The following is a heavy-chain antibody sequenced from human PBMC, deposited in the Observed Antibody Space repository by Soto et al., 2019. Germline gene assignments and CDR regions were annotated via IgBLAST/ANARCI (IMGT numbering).Heavy chain of an antibody. J-gene: IGHJ6*02. D-gene: IGHD3-10*01. Sequence: SCKASGYTFTGYYMHWVRQAPGQGLEWMGWINPNSGGTNYAQKFQGRVTMTRDTSISTAYMELSRLRSDDTAVYYCARTRGITMVRGPGYYYGMDVWGQGTTVTVSS. V-gene: IGHV1-2*02. CDR2: INPNSGGT. CDR3: ARTRGITMVRGPGYYYGMDV. CDR1: GYTFTGYY.